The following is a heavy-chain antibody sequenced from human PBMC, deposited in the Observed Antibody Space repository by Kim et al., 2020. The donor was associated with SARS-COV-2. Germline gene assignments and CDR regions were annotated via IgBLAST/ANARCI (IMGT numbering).Heavy chain of an antibody. J-gene: IGHJ6*02. CDR1: GGTFSSYA. D-gene: IGHD2-15*01. Sequence: SVKVSCKASGGTFSSYAISWVRQAPGQGLEWMGGIIPIFGTANYAQKFQGRVTITADESTSTAYMELSSLRSEDTAVYYCARGCDSGGSCLYGMDVWGQGTTVTVSS. CDR3: ARGCDSGGSCLYGMDV. V-gene: IGHV1-69*13. CDR2: IIPIFGTA.